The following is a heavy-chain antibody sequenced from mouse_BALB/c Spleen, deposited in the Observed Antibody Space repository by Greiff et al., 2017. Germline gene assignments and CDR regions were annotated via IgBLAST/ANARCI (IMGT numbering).Heavy chain of an antibody. CDR2: IYPGDGDT. J-gene: IGHJ2*01. V-gene: IGHV1-87*01. D-gene: IGHD2-14*01. CDR1: GYTFTSYW. CDR3: ARSGGYYRYDAYFDY. Sequence: VQLVESGAELARPGASVKLSCKASGYTFTSYWMQWVKQRPGQGLEWIGAIYPGDGDTRYTQKFKGKATLTADKSSSTAYMQLSSLASEDSAVYYCARSGGYYRYDAYFDYWGQGTTLTVSS.